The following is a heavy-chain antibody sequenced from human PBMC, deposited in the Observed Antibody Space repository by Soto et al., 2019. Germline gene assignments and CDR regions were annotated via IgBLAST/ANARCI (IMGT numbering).Heavy chain of an antibody. V-gene: IGHV3-21*01. CDR2: ISSSSSYI. CDR3: ARDSELAVTTGNYYYGMDV. J-gene: IGHJ6*02. CDR1: GFTFSSYS. Sequence: PGGSLRLSCAASGFTFSSYSMNWVRQAPGKGLEWVSSISSSSSYIYYADSVKGRFTISRDNAKNSLYLQINSLRAEDTAVYYCARDSELAVTTGNYYYGMDVWGQGTTVTVSS. D-gene: IGHD4-4*01.